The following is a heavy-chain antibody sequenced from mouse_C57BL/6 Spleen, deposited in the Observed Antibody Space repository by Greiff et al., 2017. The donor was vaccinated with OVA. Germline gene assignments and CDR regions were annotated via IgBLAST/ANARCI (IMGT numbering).Heavy chain of an antibody. CDR2: IHPNSGST. V-gene: IGHV1-64*01. J-gene: IGHJ2*01. CDR1: GYTFTSYW. Sequence: VQLQQSGAELVKPGASVKLSCKASGYTFTSYWMHWVKQRPGQGLEWIGMIHPNSGSTNYNEKFKSKATLTVDKSSSTAYMQLSSLTSEYSAVYYCASITTVVGRRDDYWGQGTTLTVSS. CDR3: ASITTVVGRRDDY. D-gene: IGHD1-1*01.